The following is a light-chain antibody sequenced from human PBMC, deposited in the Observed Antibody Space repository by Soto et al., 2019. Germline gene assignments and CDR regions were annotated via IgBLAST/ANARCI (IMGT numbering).Light chain of an antibody. CDR1: QSVKNNY. CDR3: QQYGSTPLT. CDR2: DVS. Sequence: EIVLTQSPGTLSLSPGERATLSCRASQSVKNNYLARYQQKPGQAPRFLIDDVSSRATGIPDRFSGSGSGTDFTLTISRLEPEDFAVYYCQQYGSTPLTFGGGTKVAIK. V-gene: IGKV3-20*01. J-gene: IGKJ4*01.